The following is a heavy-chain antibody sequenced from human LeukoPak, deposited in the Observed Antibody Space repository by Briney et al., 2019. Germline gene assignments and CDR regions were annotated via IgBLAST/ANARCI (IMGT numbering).Heavy chain of an antibody. CDR3: ARMTTVTPDAFDI. CDR1: GFTFSSYA. D-gene: IGHD4-17*01. CDR2: ISGSGGST. V-gene: IGHV3-23*01. J-gene: IGHJ3*02. Sequence: GGSLRLSCAASGFTFSSYAMSWVRQAPGKGLEWVSTISGSGGSTHYADSVKGRFAISRDNAKNSLYLQMNSLRAEDTAVYYCARMTTVTPDAFDIWGQGTMVTVSS.